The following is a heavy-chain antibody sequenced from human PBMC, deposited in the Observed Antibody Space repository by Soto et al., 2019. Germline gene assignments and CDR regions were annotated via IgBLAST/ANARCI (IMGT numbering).Heavy chain of an antibody. J-gene: IGHJ6*02. CDR1: GFTFSSYA. CDR2: ISYDGSNK. D-gene: IGHD6-19*01. Sequence: QVQLVESGGGVVQPGRSLRLCWAASGFTFSSYAMHWVRQAPGKGLEWVAIISYDGSNKYYADSVKGRFTISRDNSKNTLYLQMNSLRPEDTAVYYCARDQAVAGLSYYGMDVWGQGTTVTVSS. CDR3: ARDQAVAGLSYYGMDV. V-gene: IGHV3-30-3*01.